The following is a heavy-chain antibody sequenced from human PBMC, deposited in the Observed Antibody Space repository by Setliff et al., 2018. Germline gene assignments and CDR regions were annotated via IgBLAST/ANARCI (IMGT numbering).Heavy chain of an antibody. D-gene: IGHD3-3*01. CDR3: ARGRERDYNFWSGYYTYYYYGMDV. CDR1: GYTFTSYD. Sequence: ASVKVSCKASGYTFTSYDINWVRQATGQGLEWMGWMNPNSGNTGYAQKFQGRVTMTRNTSISTAYMGLSSLRSEDTAVYYCARGRERDYNFWSGYYTYYYYGMDVWGQGTTVTVSS. J-gene: IGHJ6*02. CDR2: MNPNSGNT. V-gene: IGHV1-8*02.